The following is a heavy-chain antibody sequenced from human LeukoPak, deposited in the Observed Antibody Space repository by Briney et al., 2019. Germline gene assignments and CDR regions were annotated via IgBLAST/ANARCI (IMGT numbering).Heavy chain of an antibody. D-gene: IGHD3-22*01. CDR2: INPNSGGT. J-gene: IGHJ4*02. CDR1: GYTFTGYY. V-gene: IGHV1-2*02. CDR3: ARATYYYDSSGPASFD. Sequence: GASVKVSCKASGYTFTGYYMHWVRQAPGQGLEWMGWINPNSGGTNSAQKFQGRVTMTRDTSISTAYMELSRLRSDDTAVYYCARATYYYDSSGPASFDWGQGTLVTVSS.